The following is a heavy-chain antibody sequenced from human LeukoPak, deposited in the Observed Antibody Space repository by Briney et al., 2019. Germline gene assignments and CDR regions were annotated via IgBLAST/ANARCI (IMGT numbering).Heavy chain of an antibody. J-gene: IGHJ4*02. CDR1: GFTFSSYA. V-gene: IGHV3-23*01. Sequence: GGSLRLSCAASGFTFSSYAMNWVRQAPGKGLEWISSISGSGDNTYYADSVKGRFTISRDNSKNTLYLQMNSLRAEDTAVYYCARSHTYNYDSSGYLYIWGQGTLVTVSS. CDR2: ISGSGDNT. CDR3: ARSHTYNYDSSGYLYI. D-gene: IGHD3-22*01.